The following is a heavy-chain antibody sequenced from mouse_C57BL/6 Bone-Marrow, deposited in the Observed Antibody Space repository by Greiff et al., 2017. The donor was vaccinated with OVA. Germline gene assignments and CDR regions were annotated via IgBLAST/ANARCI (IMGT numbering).Heavy chain of an antibody. CDR3: ARYTRYYYAMDY. Sequence: EVQLVESGGGLVQPGGSLSLSCAASGFTFTDYYMSWVRQPPGKALEWLGFIRNKANGYTTEYSASVKGRFTIIRDNSKSIHYLQMKALRAEDSATYYCARYTRYYYAMDYWGQGTSVTVSS. CDR1: GFTFTDYY. J-gene: IGHJ4*01. CDR2: IRNKANGYTT. V-gene: IGHV7-3*01. D-gene: IGHD2-12*01.